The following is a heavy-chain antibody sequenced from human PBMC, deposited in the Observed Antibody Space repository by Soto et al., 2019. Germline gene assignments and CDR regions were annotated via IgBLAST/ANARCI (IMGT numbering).Heavy chain of an antibody. CDR1: GFTFSSYW. D-gene: IGHD3-3*01. V-gene: IGHV3-7*01. J-gene: IGHJ4*02. Sequence: EVQLVESGGGLVQPGGSLRLSCAASGFTFSSYWMSWVRQAPGKGLEWVANIKQDGSEKYYVDSVKGRFTISRDNAKISLYLQMNSLRAEDTAVYYCARTLSITIFGVVIIRALDYWGQGTLVTVSS. CDR2: IKQDGSEK. CDR3: ARTLSITIFGVVIIRALDY.